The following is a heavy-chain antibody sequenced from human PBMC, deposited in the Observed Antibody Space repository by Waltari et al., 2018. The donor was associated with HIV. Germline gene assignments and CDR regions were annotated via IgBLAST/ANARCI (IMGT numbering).Heavy chain of an antibody. CDR1: GGSFSGYY. V-gene: IGHV4-34*01. CDR2: INHSGST. CDR3: ARGHPRRYYYDSSGYYPSAGHFDY. D-gene: IGHD3-22*01. J-gene: IGHJ4*02. Sequence: QVQLQQWGAGLLKPSETLSLTCAVYGGSFSGYYWSWIRQPPGKGLEWIGEINHSGSTNYNPSLKSRVTISVDTSKNQFSLKLSSVTAADTAVYYCARGHPRRYYYDSSGYYPSAGHFDYWGQGTLVTVSS.